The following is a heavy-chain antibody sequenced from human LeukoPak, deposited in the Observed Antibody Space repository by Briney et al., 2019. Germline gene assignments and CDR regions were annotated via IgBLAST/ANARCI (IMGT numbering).Heavy chain of an antibody. CDR3: ARVKVYYDSSGYLYYFDY. Sequence: PSETLSLTCAVSGGSISSSNWWSWVRQPPGKGLEWIGEIYHSGSTNYNPSLKSRVTISVDKSKNQFSLKLGSVTAADTAVYYCARVKVYYDSSGYLYYFDYWGQGTQVTVSS. CDR2: IYHSGST. CDR1: GGSISSSNW. D-gene: IGHD3-22*01. V-gene: IGHV4-4*02. J-gene: IGHJ4*02.